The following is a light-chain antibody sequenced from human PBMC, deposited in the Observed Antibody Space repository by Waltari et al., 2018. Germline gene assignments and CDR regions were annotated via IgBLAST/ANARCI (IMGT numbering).Light chain of an antibody. CDR3: GTWDSSLSGAV. CDR1: RSKLGKHY. V-gene: IGLV1-51*02. J-gene: IGLJ7*01. Sequence: QSVLTQPPSVSAAPRQGVTITFSVGRSKLGKHYVSWSRQSHGKAPKLLIYEDTERPSGIAGRFSGSKSGTSATLDITGLQAGDEADYYCGTWDSSLSGAVFGGGTHLTVL. CDR2: EDT.